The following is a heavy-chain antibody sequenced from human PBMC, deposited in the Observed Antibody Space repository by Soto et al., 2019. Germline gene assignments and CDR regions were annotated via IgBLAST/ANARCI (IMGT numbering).Heavy chain of an antibody. V-gene: IGHV3-7*03. J-gene: IGHJ4*02. CDR3: ARGRVDYIWGSYRDASHPLDY. Sequence: GALLLTCSAPGFTFSSYWMNWVRQAPGKGVEWVANIKQDGSEKNFVDSVKGRFTISRDNARKSLYLQMNSLRPEDTAVYYCARGRVDYIWGSYRDASHPLDYWGQGTLVTVYS. D-gene: IGHD3-16*02. CDR1: GFTFSSYW. CDR2: IKQDGSEK.